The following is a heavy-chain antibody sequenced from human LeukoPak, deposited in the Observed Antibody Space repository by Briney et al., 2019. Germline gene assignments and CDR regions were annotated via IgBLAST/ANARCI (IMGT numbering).Heavy chain of an antibody. V-gene: IGHV4-34*01. D-gene: IGHD6-6*01. J-gene: IGHJ4*02. CDR1: GGSFSGYH. CDR3: ARGRGAARFVTIEFDY. CDR2: INHRGST. Sequence: SETLSLTCAVYGGSFSGYHWSWIRQPPGKGLEWIGEINHRGSTNYNPSLKSRVTMSVDTSKNQFSLKLSSVTAADAAVYYCARGRGAARFVTIEFDYWGQGALVTVSS.